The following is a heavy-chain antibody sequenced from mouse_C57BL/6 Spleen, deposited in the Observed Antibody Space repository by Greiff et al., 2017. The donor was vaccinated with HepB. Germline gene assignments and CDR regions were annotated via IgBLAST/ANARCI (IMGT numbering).Heavy chain of an antibody. CDR3: ARREDYSDYYAMDY. CDR2: INPGSGGT. V-gene: IGHV1-54*01. CDR1: GYAFTNYL. D-gene: IGHD1-1*01. J-gene: IGHJ4*01. Sequence: VKLVESGAELVRPGTSVKVSCKASGYAFTNYLIEWVKQRPGQGLEWIGVINPGSGGTNYNEKFKGKATLTADKSSSTAYMQRSSLTSEDTAVYFCARREDYSDYYAMDYWGQGTSVTVSS.